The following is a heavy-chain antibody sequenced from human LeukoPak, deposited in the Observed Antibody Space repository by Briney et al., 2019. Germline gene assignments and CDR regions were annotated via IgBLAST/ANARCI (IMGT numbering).Heavy chain of an antibody. V-gene: IGHV4-34*01. J-gene: IGHJ4*02. Sequence: PSETLSLTCAVYGGSFSGYYWSWIRQPPGKGLEWIGEINHSGSTNYNPSLKSRVTISVDTSKNQFSLKLSSVTAADTAVYYCARRQAYYYGSGSYHYWGQGTLVTVSS. CDR3: ARRQAYYYGSGSYHY. D-gene: IGHD3-10*01. CDR1: GGSFSGYY. CDR2: INHSGST.